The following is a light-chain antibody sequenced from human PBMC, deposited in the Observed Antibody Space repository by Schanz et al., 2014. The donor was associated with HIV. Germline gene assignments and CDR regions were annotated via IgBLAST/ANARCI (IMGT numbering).Light chain of an antibody. CDR3: AAWDDSLSGVV. J-gene: IGLJ2*01. V-gene: IGLV1-40*01. Sequence: QSVLTQPPSVSGAPGQRVTISCTGSTSNIGAGYDVHWYQQLPGTAPKLLIYGNNNRPSGVPDRFSGSKSATSASLAISGLRSEDEADYYCAAWDDSLSGVVFGGGTKLTVL. CDR1: TSNIGAGYD. CDR2: GNN.